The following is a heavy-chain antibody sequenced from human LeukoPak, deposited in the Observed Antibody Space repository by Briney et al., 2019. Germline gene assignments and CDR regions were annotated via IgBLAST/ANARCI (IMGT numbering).Heavy chain of an antibody. V-gene: IGHV4-4*07. CDR2: LFISGDT. CDR3: ARDEREGIASQFDY. CDR1: GGSISSYR. J-gene: IGHJ4*02. Sequence: PSETLSLTCTVSGGSISSYRWSWIRQPAGKGLEWIGRLFISGDTNYKSPFKSRVTMSVDTSKNQFSLKLSSVTAADTAVYYCARDEREGIASQFDYWGQGTLVTVSS. D-gene: IGHD6-13*01.